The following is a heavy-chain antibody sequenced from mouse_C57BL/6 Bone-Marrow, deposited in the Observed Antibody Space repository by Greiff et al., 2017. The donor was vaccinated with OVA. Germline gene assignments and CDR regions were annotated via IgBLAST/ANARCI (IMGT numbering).Heavy chain of an antibody. V-gene: IGHV1-50*01. Sequence: QVQLQQPGAELVKPGASVKLSCKASGYTFTSYWMQWVKQRPGQGLEWIGEIDPSDSYTNYNQKFKGKATFTVDTSSSTAYMQLSSLTSEDSAVYYCARYDGSFAYWGQGTLVTVSA. D-gene: IGHD2-3*01. CDR3: ARYDGSFAY. CDR1: GYTFTSYW. J-gene: IGHJ3*01. CDR2: IDPSDSYT.